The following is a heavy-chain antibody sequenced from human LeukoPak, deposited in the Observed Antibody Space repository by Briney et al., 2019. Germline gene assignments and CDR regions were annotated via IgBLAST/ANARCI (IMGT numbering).Heavy chain of an antibody. CDR2: ISSSGSTI. D-gene: IGHD6-19*01. V-gene: IGHV3-48*03. J-gene: IGHJ5*02. CDR1: GFTFSSYE. CDR3: ARVGISGWYGIGESKT. Sequence: GGSLRPSCAASGFTFSSYEMNWVRQAPGKGLEWVSYISSSGSTIYYADSVKGRFTISRDNAKNSLYLQMNSLRAEDTAVYYCARVGISGWYGIGESKTWGQGTLVTVSS.